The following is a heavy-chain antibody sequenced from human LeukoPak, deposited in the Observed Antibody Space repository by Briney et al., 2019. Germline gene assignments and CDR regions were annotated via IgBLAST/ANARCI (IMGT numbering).Heavy chain of an antibody. CDR2: INHSGST. CDR3: ARQAPGYYYYYYMDV. CDR1: GGSFSGYY. Sequence: PSETLSLTCAVYGGSFSGYYWSWIRQPPGKGMEWIGEINHSGSTNYNPSLKSRVTISVDTSKNQFSLKLSSVTAADTAVYYCARQAPGYYYYYYMDVWGKGTTVTISS. J-gene: IGHJ6*03. V-gene: IGHV4-34*01.